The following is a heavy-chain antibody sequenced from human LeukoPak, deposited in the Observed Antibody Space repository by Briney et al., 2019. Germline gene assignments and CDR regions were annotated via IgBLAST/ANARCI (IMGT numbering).Heavy chain of an antibody. CDR2: ISSSGSTI. V-gene: IGHV3-11*04. CDR3: ARVNRGSSGWYPYYYYYYMDV. J-gene: IGHJ6*03. D-gene: IGHD6-19*01. Sequence: GGSLRLSCAASGFTFSDYYMSWIRQAPGKGLEWVSYISSSGSTIYYADSVKGRFTISRDNAKNSLYLQMNSLRAEDTAVYYCARVNRGSSGWYPYYYYYYMDVWGKGTTVTVSS. CDR1: GFTFSDYY.